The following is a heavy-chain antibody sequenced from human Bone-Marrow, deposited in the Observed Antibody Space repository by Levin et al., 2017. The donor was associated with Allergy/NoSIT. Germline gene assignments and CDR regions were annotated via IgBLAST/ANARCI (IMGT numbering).Heavy chain of an antibody. CDR2: ISGSGGST. CDR1: GFSFSSYA. V-gene: IGHV3-23*01. J-gene: IGHJ4*02. CDR3: AKDWGAYGSGRYGTY. D-gene: IGHD3-10*01. Sequence: GESLKISCAASGFSFSSYAMSWVRQAPGKGLEWVSAISGSGGSTYYADSVKGRFTISRDNSKNTLYLQMNSLRAEDTAVYYCAKDWGAYGSGRYGTYWGQGTLVTVSS.